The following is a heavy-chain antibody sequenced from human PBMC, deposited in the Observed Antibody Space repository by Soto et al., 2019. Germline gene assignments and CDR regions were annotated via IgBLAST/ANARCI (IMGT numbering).Heavy chain of an antibody. CDR3: AKDRRVVDYYFDY. V-gene: IGHV3-30*18. Sequence: GGSLRLSCAASGFTFSSYGMHWVRQAPGKGLEWVAVISYDGSNKYYADSVKGRFTISRDNSKNTLYLQMNSLRAEDTAVYYCAKDRRVVDYYFDYWGQGTLVTVSS. CDR1: GFTFSSYG. J-gene: IGHJ4*02. CDR2: ISYDGSNK. D-gene: IGHD3-22*01.